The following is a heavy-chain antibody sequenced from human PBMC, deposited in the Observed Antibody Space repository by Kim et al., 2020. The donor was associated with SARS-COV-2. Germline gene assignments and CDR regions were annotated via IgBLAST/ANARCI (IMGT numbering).Heavy chain of an antibody. V-gene: IGHV3-53*01. CDR2: IYSGGTT. D-gene: IGHD3-16*02. Sequence: GGSLRLSCAASGFTVSSNYMSWVRQAPGKGLEWVSVIYSGGTTYYADSVKGRFTISRDNSKNTLYLQMNSLRSEDTAVYYCASGVIVGGNDYWGQGTLVTVSS. CDR3: ASGVIVGGNDY. CDR1: GFTVSSNY. J-gene: IGHJ4*02.